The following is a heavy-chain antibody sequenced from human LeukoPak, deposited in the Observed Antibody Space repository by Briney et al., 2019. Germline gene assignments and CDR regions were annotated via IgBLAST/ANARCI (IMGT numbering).Heavy chain of an antibody. V-gene: IGHV1-2*02. CDR1: GYTFTGYY. CDR3: ARADSSSWYLSGDY. D-gene: IGHD6-13*01. Sequence: ASVKVSCKASGYTFTGYYMHWVRQVPGQGLEWMGWINPNSGGTNYAQKFQGRVTMTRDTSISTAYMELSRLRSDDTAVYYCARADSSSWYLSGDYWGQGTLVTVSS. J-gene: IGHJ4*02. CDR2: INPNSGGT.